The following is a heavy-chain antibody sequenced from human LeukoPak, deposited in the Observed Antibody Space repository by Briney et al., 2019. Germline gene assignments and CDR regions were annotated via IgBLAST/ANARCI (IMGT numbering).Heavy chain of an antibody. V-gene: IGHV1-69*01. J-gene: IGHJ6*02. CDR3: ASLWFGELLGGYGMDV. CDR2: IIPIFCTA. D-gene: IGHD3-10*01. CDR1: GGTFSSYS. Sequence: VASVKVSCKASGGTFSSYSISWVRQAPGQGLEWMGGIIPIFCTANYAQKFQGRVTITADESTNTAYMELSSLRSEDTAVYYCASLWFGELLGGYGMDVWGQGTTVTVSS.